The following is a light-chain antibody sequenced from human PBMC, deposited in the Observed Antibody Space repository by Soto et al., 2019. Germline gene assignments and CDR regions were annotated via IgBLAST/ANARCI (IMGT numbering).Light chain of an antibody. CDR2: GAS. Sequence: VLTQSPVNLSLSPGERATLSCRASQSFRGLLAWYQQKPGQAPRLLIYGASTRATGIPARFSGSGSGTEFTLTISSLQSEDFAVYYCQQYNNWPWTFGQGTKVDIK. CDR1: QSFRGL. J-gene: IGKJ1*01. CDR3: QQYNNWPWT. V-gene: IGKV3-15*01.